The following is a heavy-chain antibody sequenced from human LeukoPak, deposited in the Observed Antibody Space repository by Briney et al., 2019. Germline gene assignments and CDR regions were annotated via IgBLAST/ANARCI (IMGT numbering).Heavy chain of an antibody. CDR3: ARDEYWGYFDY. Sequence: PGGSLSLSCAASGFTFSSYEMNWVRQAPGKGLEWVSYISSSGSTIYYADSVKGRFTISRDNAKNSLYLQMNSLRAEDTAVYYCARDEYWGYFDYWGQGTLVTVSS. D-gene: IGHD3-16*01. CDR1: GFTFSSYE. V-gene: IGHV3-48*03. J-gene: IGHJ4*02. CDR2: ISSSGSTI.